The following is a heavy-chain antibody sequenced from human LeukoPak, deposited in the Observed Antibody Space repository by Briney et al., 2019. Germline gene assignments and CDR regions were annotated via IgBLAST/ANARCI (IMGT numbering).Heavy chain of an antibody. CDR3: ARISFGVLTCFDY. D-gene: IGHD3-3*01. V-gene: IGHV3-23*01. Sequence: PGGSLRLSCAASGFTFSNYAMSWVRQAPGKGPEWVSAVRGGGGNTEYADSVKGRFTISRDNSKNTLYLQMNSLRVEDTAIYYCARISFGVLTCFDYWGQGTLATVSS. J-gene: IGHJ4*02. CDR1: GFTFSNYA. CDR2: VRGGGGNT.